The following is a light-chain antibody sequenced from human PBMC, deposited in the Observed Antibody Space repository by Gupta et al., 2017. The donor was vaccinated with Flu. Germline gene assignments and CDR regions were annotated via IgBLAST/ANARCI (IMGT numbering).Light chain of an antibody. J-gene: IGKJ2*01. CDR3: RQANNFPYT. CDR1: QGSSNW. Sequence: PSAVSAAVGDVVTITCRATQGSSNWLAGYQQKPGNAPKLLIYGAASLQSGGPSRCSGSGSGTDVTLTISSLQPEDVATDYCRQANNFPYTFGQGTKVEI. V-gene: IGKV1-12*01. CDR2: GAA.